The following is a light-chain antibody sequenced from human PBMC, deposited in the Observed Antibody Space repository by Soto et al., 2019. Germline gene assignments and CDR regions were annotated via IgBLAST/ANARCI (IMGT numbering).Light chain of an antibody. Sequence: DILMTQSPSSLSASVGDRVTISCQASQDISKYLNWYQQHPGKAPRLLIYDASSLDAGVPSRFSGSGSGTDFTFTIDSLQPEDIATYFCQQFDTLPPAFGQGTKLEIK. J-gene: IGKJ2*01. CDR3: QQFDTLPPA. CDR1: QDISKY. CDR2: DAS. V-gene: IGKV1-33*01.